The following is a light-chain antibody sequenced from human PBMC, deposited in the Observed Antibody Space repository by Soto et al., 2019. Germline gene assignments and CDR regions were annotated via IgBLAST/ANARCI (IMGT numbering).Light chain of an antibody. CDR3: SSYAGSNNWVV. V-gene: IGLV2-8*01. Sequence: QSALTQPPSASGSPGQSVTISCTGTSSDVGGYKYVSWYQQHPGKAPKLMIYEVTKRPSGVSARFSGSKSGNTASLTVSGPQAEDEADYYCSSYAGSNNWVVFGGGTKVTV. CDR2: EVT. CDR1: SSDVGGYKY. J-gene: IGLJ2*01.